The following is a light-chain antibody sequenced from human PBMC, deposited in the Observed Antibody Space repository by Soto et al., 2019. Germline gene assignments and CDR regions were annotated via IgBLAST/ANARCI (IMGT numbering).Light chain of an antibody. Sequence: EIVVTQSPGILSVSPGDRATLSCRASQSVGRNLAWYQQKPGQAPTLLIYAASTMATGLPARFSGSGSGTDFTLTISSLQSEDFAVYYWQEYSKWPLFTFGPGTRVDIK. CDR1: QSVGRN. V-gene: IGKV3-15*01. CDR2: AAS. J-gene: IGKJ3*01. CDR3: QEYSKWPLFT.